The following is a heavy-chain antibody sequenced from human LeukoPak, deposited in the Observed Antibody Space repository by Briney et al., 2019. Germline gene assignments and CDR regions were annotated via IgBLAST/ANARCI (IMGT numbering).Heavy chain of an antibody. CDR2: IYNSGNT. D-gene: IGHD6-19*01. V-gene: IGHV4-59*02. J-gene: IGHJ4*02. Sequence: SETLSLTCTVSGGSGSSYFWSWVRQSPEKGLEWIGYIYNSGNTNYNPSLKSRVTIPRDMSRNQFSLKVRSVTPADTAVYYCARVSGSGWYYFDHWGQGALVTVSS. CDR3: ARVSGSGWYYFDH. CDR1: GGSGSSYF.